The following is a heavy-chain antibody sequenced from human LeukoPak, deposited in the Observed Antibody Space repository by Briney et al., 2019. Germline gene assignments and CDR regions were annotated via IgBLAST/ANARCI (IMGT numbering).Heavy chain of an antibody. D-gene: IGHD2-2*01. CDR3: ARAYGTSSPMGAVDI. CDR1: GFTFDDYG. CDR2: IDWSGGST. Sequence: PAGSLRLSCAASGFTFDDYGMSWVRQAPGKGLEWVGGIDWSGGSTGYADSLKGPFIICRDNAKNSLYLQMNSLRAEDTALYHWARAYGTSSPMGAVDIWGQGTMVTVSS. J-gene: IGHJ3*02. V-gene: IGHV3-20*01.